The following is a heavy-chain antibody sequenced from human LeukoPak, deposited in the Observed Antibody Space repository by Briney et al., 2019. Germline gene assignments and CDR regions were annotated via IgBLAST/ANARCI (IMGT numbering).Heavy chain of an antibody. Sequence: SETLSLTCTVSGDSISSSDYYWGWIRQSPGKGLEWIGRISYSGKTFYNPSLKSRVTMSVDTSKNLFSLRLNSVTAADTAVYYCSRLTHSHYADTAGYYPYYYMDVWGEGATVTVSS. CDR3: SRLTHSHYADTAGYYPYYYMDV. V-gene: IGHV4-39*02. CDR2: ISYSGKT. CDR1: GDSISSSDYY. J-gene: IGHJ6*03. D-gene: IGHD3-22*01.